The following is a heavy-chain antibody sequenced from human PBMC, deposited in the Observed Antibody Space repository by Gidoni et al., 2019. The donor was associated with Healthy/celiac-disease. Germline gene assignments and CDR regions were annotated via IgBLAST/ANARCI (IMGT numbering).Heavy chain of an antibody. Sequence: QVQLVQSGPKVKKPGASVQVSSTVSGYTLTALSMHWVRQAPGKGLEWIGGFDPEDGETLYAQKFKGRVTMTEDTSTDTAYMELSSLSSEDTAVYYCATDTRTGYCSGGSCYGLWGQGTLVTVSS. CDR3: ATDTRTGYCSGGSCYGL. V-gene: IGHV1-24*01. D-gene: IGHD2-15*01. CDR1: GYTLTALS. CDR2: FDPEDGET. J-gene: IGHJ4*02.